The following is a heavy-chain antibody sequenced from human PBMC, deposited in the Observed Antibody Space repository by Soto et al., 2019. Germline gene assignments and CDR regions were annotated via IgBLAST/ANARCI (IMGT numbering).Heavy chain of an antibody. V-gene: IGHV3-9*01. CDR1: GFSFDDYA. CDR2: ITWNSGYI. D-gene: IGHD3-22*01. Sequence: EVQLVESGGGLVQPGRSLRLSCAASGFSFDDYAMHWVRQAPGRGLEWVSGITWNSGYIGYADSVKGRFTISKDNAKNTLYLKMNSLRPEDTAGYCCAKGSYDSSGYYTAPDYWGQGRLVTVSS. CDR3: AKGSYDSSGYYTAPDY. J-gene: IGHJ4*02.